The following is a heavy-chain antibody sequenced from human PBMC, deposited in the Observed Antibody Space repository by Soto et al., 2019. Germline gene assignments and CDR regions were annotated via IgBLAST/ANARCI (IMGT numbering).Heavy chain of an antibody. CDR3: ARDYIAAPDSSSWSGNYYYYGMDV. CDR1: GGSVSSGSYY. Sequence: QVQLQESGPGLVKPSETLSLTCTVSGGSVSSGSYYWSWIRQPPGKGLEWIGYIYYSGSTNYNPSLKRRVTISVDTSKNQFSLKLSSVTAADTAVYYCARDYIAAPDSSSWSGNYYYYGMDVWGQGTTVTVSS. D-gene: IGHD6-13*01. CDR2: IYYSGST. V-gene: IGHV4-61*01. J-gene: IGHJ6*02.